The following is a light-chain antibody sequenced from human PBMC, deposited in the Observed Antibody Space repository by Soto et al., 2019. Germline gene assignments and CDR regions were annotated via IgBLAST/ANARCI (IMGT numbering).Light chain of an antibody. CDR1: QSVSASY. J-gene: IGKJ1*01. V-gene: IGKV3-20*01. Sequence: IVLTQSPGTLSLSPGERATLSCRASQSVSASYLAWYQLKPGQAPRLLIYGASSRATGIPSRFSGSGSGTDFTLTSSRLEPEDFAVYYCQQYGSSPRTFGQGTKVDIK. CDR3: QQYGSSPRT. CDR2: GAS.